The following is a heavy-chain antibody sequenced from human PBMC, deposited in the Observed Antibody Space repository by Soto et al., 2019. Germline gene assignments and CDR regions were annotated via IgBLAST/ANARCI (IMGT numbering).Heavy chain of an antibody. CDR3: ARGEGITIHWSGWFDP. CDR2: IKQDGSEK. CDR1: GFTFSSYW. Sequence: EVQLVESGGGLVQPGGSLRLSCAASGFTFSSYWMSWVRQAPGKGLEWVANIKQDGSEKYYVDSVKGRFTISRDNAKNSLYLQMNSLRSEDTAVHYCARGEGITIHWSGWFDPWGQGTLVTVSS. J-gene: IGHJ5*02. V-gene: IGHV3-7*03. D-gene: IGHD3-3*01.